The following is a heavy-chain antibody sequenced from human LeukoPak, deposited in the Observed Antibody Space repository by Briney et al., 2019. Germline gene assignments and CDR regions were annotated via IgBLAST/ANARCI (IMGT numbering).Heavy chain of an antibody. Sequence: GGSLRLSCAASGFTFSSYAMHWVRQAPGKGLEWVAVISYDGSNKYYADSVKGRFTISRDNSKNTLYLQMNSLRVEDTAVYYCAKGQVVPAAIPFGFDYWGQGTLVTVSS. D-gene: IGHD2-2*01. J-gene: IGHJ4*02. CDR3: AKGQVVPAAIPFGFDY. V-gene: IGHV3-30-3*01. CDR1: GFTFSSYA. CDR2: ISYDGSNK.